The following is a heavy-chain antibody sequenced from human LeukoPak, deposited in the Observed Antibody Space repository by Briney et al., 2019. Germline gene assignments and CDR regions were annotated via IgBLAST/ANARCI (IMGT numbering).Heavy chain of an antibody. CDR3: AVEPDNWFDP. Sequence: SETLSLTCTVSGGSVSSYYWSWIRQPPGKGLEWIGYIYYSGSTNYNPSLKSRVTISVDTSKNQFSLKLSSVTAADTAVYYCAVEPDNWFDPWGQGTLVTVSS. CDR2: IYYSGST. CDR1: GGSVSSYY. V-gene: IGHV4-59*02. J-gene: IGHJ5*02. D-gene: IGHD1-14*01.